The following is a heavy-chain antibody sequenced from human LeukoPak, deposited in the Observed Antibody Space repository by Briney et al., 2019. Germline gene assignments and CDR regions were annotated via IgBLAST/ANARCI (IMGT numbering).Heavy chain of an antibody. CDR3: AREGYDSSGYYYVGAFDI. V-gene: IGHV4-61*02. J-gene: IGHJ3*02. Sequence: SETLSLTCTVSGGSISSGSYYWSWIRQPAGKGLEWIGRIYTSGSTNYNPSLKSRVTISVDTSKNQFSLKLSSVTAADTAVYYCAREGYDSSGYYYVGAFDIWGQGTMVTVSS. CDR1: GGSISSGSYY. CDR2: IYTSGST. D-gene: IGHD3-22*01.